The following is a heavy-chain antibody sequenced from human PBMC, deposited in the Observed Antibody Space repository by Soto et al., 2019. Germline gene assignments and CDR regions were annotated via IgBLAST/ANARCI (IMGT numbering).Heavy chain of an antibody. CDR2: ISGSGDST. CDR3: SKSASPYGSSGMDL. Sequence: GGSLTLSCAASGFTFSTYAMTWLSQAPWKGLEWVSAISGSGDSTNYADSVKGRFTVSRGNSKNTLYLKMNSLTDEDTAIYYCSKSASPYGSSGMDLWPPGSTVTASS. D-gene: IGHD3-10*01. V-gene: IGHV3-23*01. CDR1: GFTFSTYA. J-gene: IGHJ6*02.